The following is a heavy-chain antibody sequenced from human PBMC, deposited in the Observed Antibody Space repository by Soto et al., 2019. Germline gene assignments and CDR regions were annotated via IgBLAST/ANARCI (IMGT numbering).Heavy chain of an antibody. CDR1: GGSFSGYY. V-gene: IGHV4-34*01. D-gene: IGHD2-2*01. Sequence: QVQLQQWGAGLLKPSETLSLTCAVYGGSFSGYYWSWIRQPPGKGLEWIGEINHSGSTNYNPSLKSRVTISVDTATNRFSLKLGCVTAADTAVYYCASAIPAAMGVGNWFDPWGQGTLVTVCS. CDR2: INHSGST. J-gene: IGHJ5*02. CDR3: ASAIPAAMGVGNWFDP.